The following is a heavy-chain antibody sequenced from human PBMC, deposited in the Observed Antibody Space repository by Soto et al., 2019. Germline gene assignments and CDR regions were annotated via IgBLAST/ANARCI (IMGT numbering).Heavy chain of an antibody. J-gene: IGHJ3*02. CDR1: GDSISRIDYY. V-gene: IGHV4-31*03. CDR3: AREGGSYDSGGYLIRGAFDI. CDR2: IYFRGNT. Sequence: PSETLSLTCSVSGDSISRIDYYWTWIRQHPEKGLELIGNIYFRGNTYYSPSLESRLTISVDTSKNQFSLKLTSVTAADTAVYYCAREGGSYDSGGYLIRGAFDIWGQGTMVTVSS. D-gene: IGHD3-22*01.